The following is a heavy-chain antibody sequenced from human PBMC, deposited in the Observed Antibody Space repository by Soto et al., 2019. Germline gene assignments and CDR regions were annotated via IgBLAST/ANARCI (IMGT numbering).Heavy chain of an antibody. CDR1: EYSFTSYW. V-gene: IGHV5-51*01. J-gene: IGHJ6*02. D-gene: IGHD1-1*01. Sequence: GESLKISCKGSEYSFTSYWIGWVRQMPGRGLELMGIISPSDSDTRYSPSFEGQVTISADKSISIAYLQWSSLKASDTAMYYCARHGSTTSSPYSYSGLDVWGQGTTVTVSS. CDR3: ARHGSTTSSPYSYSGLDV. CDR2: ISPSDSDT.